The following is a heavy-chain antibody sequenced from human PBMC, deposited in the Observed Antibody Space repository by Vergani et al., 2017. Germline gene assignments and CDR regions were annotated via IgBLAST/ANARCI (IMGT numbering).Heavy chain of an antibody. CDR2: VSFRGVT. J-gene: IGHJ4*02. D-gene: IGHD2-15*01. Sequence: QVKLQESGPGLVKPSETLSLTCTVSGASVNSYYWSWIRQPPGKGLEWMGYVSFRGVTLYDPSVKGRMTISLNTSSNQFSLHLNSVTAADRAMYYCARMVGYDESGAFRIGDFHYWGPGILVTVSS. CDR3: ARMVGYDESGAFRIGDFHY. V-gene: IGHV4-59*02. CDR1: GASVNSYY.